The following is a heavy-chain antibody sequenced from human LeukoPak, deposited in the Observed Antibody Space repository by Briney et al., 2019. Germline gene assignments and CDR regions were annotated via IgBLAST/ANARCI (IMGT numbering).Heavy chain of an antibody. D-gene: IGHD2-2*01. CDR2: INPNSGGT. Sequence: ASVKVSCKASGYTFTGYYMHWVRQAPGHGLEWMGWINPNSGGTNYAQKFQGRVTMTRDTSISTAYMELSRLRSDDTAVYYCARERRTWAPKPAALSAYHWFDPWGQGTLVTVSS. CDR1: GYTFTGYY. V-gene: IGHV1-2*02. CDR3: ARERRTWAPKPAALSAYHWFDP. J-gene: IGHJ5*02.